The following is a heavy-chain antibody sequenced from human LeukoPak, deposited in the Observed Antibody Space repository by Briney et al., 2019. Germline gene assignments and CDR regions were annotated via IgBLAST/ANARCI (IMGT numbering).Heavy chain of an antibody. CDR2: IIPIFGTA. CDR1: GGTFSSYA. CDR3: ARAQYSSSWSTD. Sequence: ASVKVSCKASGGTFSSYAISWVRQAPGQGLEWMGGIIPIFGTANYAQKFQGRVTITTDESTSTAYMELSSLRSEDTAVYYCARAQYSSSWSTDWGQGTLVTVSS. V-gene: IGHV1-69*05. J-gene: IGHJ4*02. D-gene: IGHD6-13*01.